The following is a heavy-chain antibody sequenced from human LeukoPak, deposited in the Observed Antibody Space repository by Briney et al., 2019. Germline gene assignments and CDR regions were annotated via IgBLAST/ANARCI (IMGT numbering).Heavy chain of an antibody. CDR3: ANRDSGSYYQPATFDP. J-gene: IGHJ5*02. D-gene: IGHD1-26*01. CDR1: GFTFSSYA. Sequence: GGSLRLSCAASGFTFSSYAMSWVRQAPGKGLEWVSAISGSGGSTYYADSVKGRFTISRDNSKNTLYLQMNSLRAEDTAVYYCANRDSGSYYQPATFDPWGQGTLVTVSS. CDR2: ISGSGGST. V-gene: IGHV3-23*01.